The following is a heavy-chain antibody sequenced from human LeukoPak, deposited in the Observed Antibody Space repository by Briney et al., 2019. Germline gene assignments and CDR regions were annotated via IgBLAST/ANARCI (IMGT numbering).Heavy chain of an antibody. Sequence: GGSLRLSCTASGFSFSGHWMHWARQLPGKGLVWVSRISPTGSTTSYADSVKGRFTVSRDNAKNSLYLQMSSLRAEDTAVYYCARKGELERRRSWDCWGQGTLVTVSS. CDR3: ARKGELERRRSWDC. D-gene: IGHD1-1*01. V-gene: IGHV3-74*01. CDR2: ISPTGSTT. J-gene: IGHJ4*02. CDR1: GFSFSGHW.